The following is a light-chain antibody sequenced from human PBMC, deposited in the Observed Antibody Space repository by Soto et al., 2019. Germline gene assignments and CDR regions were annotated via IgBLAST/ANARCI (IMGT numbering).Light chain of an antibody. V-gene: IGKV3-20*01. Sequence: EIVLTQSPGTLSLSPGERATLSCRASQSVSSSYVAWYQQKPGQPPRLLIYGASSRATGISDRFSGSGSGTHFTLTITRLEPEDFAVYYCQHYRTSFGGGTKVEIK. CDR3: QHYRTS. CDR1: QSVSSSY. CDR2: GAS. J-gene: IGKJ4*01.